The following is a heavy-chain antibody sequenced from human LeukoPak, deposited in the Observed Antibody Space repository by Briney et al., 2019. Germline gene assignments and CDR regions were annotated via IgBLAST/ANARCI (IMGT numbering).Heavy chain of an antibody. D-gene: IGHD2-2*02. Sequence: GGSLRLSCAASGFTFSSYAMRWVRQAPGKGLEWVSAISGSGGSTYYADSVKGRFTISRDNSKNTLYLQMNSLRAEDTAVYYCAKDPDQLLYPNWFDPWGQGTLVTVSS. J-gene: IGHJ5*02. CDR1: GFTFSSYA. V-gene: IGHV3-23*01. CDR2: ISGSGGST. CDR3: AKDPDQLLYPNWFDP.